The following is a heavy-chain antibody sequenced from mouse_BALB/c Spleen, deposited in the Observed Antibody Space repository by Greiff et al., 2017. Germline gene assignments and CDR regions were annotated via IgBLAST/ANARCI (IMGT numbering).Heavy chain of an antibody. CDR1: GYTFTSYW. CDR3: TGYDKAMDY. D-gene: IGHD2-14*01. V-gene: IGHV1-69*02. CDR2: IYPSDSYT. J-gene: IGHJ4*01. Sequence: QVQLKQPGAELVRPGASVKLSCKASGYTFTSYWINWVKQRPGQGLEWIGNIYPSDSYTNYNQKFKDKATLTVDKSSSTAYMQLSSPTSEDSAVYYCTGYDKAMDYWGQGTSVTVSS.